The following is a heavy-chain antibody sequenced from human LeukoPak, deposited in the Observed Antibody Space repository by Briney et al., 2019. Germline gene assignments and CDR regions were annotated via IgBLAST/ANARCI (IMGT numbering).Heavy chain of an antibody. CDR2: ISGYNGHT. Sequence: ASVKVSCKASGYTFTSHYITWVRQAPGQGLEWMGWISGYNGHTNYAQNLQGRVTMTTDTSTSTAYMELRSLRTDDTAVYYCARDSYYYGSGSYDGEPFDFWGQGTLVTVSS. D-gene: IGHD3-10*01. V-gene: IGHV1-18*01. CDR3: ARDSYYYGSGSYDGEPFDF. CDR1: GYTFTSHY. J-gene: IGHJ4*02.